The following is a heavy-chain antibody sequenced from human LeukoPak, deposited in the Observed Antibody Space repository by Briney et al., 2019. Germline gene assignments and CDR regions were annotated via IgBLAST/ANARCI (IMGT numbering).Heavy chain of an antibody. J-gene: IGHJ6*03. Sequence: SGGSLRLPCAASRFTFSSSTMHWVRQAPGKGLEWVAVISYDGSNKYYADSVKGRFTICRDNSKNTLYLQMNSLRAEDTAVYYCARGYCGGDCHLGYYYYMDVWGKGNTVSISS. CDR2: ISYDGSNK. CDR3: ARGYCGGDCHLGYYYYMDV. V-gene: IGHV3-30*04. D-gene: IGHD2-21*02. CDR1: RFTFSSST.